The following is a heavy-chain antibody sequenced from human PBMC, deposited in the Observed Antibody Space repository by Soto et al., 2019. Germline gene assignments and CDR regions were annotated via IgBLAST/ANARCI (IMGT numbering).Heavy chain of an antibody. Sequence: QVQLVQSGAAVKKPGSSVKVSCKASGGTFSSYAIRWVRQAPGQGLEWMGGIIPIFGTANYAQKFQGRVTITADESTSTAYMELSSLRSEDTAVYYWARDPPGGAWGMDVWGQGTTVNVSS. D-gene: IGHD1-26*01. V-gene: IGHV1-69*01. J-gene: IGHJ6*02. CDR3: ARDPPGGAWGMDV. CDR2: IIPIFGTA. CDR1: GGTFSSYA.